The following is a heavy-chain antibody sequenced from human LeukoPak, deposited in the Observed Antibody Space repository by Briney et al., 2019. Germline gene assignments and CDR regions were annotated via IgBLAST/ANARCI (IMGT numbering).Heavy chain of an antibody. CDR2: MYYSGST. Sequence: PSETLSLTCTVSGGSISSYYWTWIRQPPGKGLEWIGYMYYSGSTNYNPSLKSRVTISADTSKNQFSLKLSSVTAADTAVYYCATSDNKNWYWFDPWGQGTTVTVSS. V-gene: IGHV4-59*01. J-gene: IGHJ5*01. D-gene: IGHD1-7*01. CDR1: GGSISSYY. CDR3: ATSDNKNWYWFDP.